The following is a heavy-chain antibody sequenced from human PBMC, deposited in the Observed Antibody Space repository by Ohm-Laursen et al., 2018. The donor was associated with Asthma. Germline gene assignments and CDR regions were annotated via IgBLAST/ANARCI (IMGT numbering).Heavy chain of an antibody. CDR1: GFTFSSYG. CDR2: ISYDGSNK. CDR3: AKDVLGFVAAAQD. Sequence: SLRLSCAAFGFTFSSYGMHWVRQAPGKGLEWVAVISYDGSNKYYADSVKGRFTISRDNSKNTLYLQMNSLRAEDTAIYYCAKDVLGFVAAAQDWGQGTLVTVSS. J-gene: IGHJ4*02. V-gene: IGHV3-30*18. D-gene: IGHD6-13*01.